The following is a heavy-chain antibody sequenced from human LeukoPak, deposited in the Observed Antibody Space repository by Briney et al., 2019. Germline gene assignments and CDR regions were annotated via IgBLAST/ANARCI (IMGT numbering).Heavy chain of an antibody. J-gene: IGHJ4*02. V-gene: IGHV3-23*01. D-gene: IGHD6-19*01. CDR2: ISGSGGST. CDR3: AKIMGGWYGVDY. CDR1: GFTFSSYA. Sequence: GSLRLSCAASGFTFSSYAMSWVRQAPGKGLEWVSAISGSGGSTYYADSVKGRFTISRDNSKSTLYLQMNSLRVEDTAVYYCAKIMGGWYGVDYWGQGTLVTVSS.